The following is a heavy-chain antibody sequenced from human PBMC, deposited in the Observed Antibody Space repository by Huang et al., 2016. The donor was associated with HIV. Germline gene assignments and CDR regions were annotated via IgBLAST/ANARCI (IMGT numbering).Heavy chain of an antibody. V-gene: IGHV3-7*01. CDR3: ARGGSGYDY. CDR1: GFTFDFYW. Sequence: EVQLVQSGGGLVQPGKSLTLSCAGSGFTFDFYWISWVRQAPGKGLDWVTNIREDGGERHYVGPVKGRFTISRDNAKNSVYLQMDSRRVDDTAVYFCARGGSGYDYWGQGSLVTVSS. D-gene: IGHD5-12*01. J-gene: IGHJ4*02. CDR2: IREDGGER.